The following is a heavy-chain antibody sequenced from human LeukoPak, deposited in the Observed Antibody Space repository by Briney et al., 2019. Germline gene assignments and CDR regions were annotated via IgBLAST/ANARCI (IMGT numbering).Heavy chain of an antibody. CDR1: GFTFSSYA. D-gene: IGHD2-15*01. Sequence: PGRSLRLSCAASGFTFSSYAMHWVRQAPGKGLEWVAVISYDGSNKYYADSVKGRFTISRDNSKNTLYLQMNSLRAEDTAVYYCARDVGYCSGGSCYPVFDCWGQGTLVTVSS. J-gene: IGHJ4*02. CDR3: ARDVGYCSGGSCYPVFDC. V-gene: IGHV3-30*04. CDR2: ISYDGSNK.